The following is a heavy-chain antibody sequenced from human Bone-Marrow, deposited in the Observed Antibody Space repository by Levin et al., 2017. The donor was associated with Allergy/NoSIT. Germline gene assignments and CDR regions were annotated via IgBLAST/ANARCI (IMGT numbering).Heavy chain of an antibody. CDR1: GYTFTGYY. D-gene: IGHD6-19*01. CDR3: ARGLVRLVGNGGPYNWVDP. V-gene: IGHV1-2*02. Sequence: GESLKISCKASGYTFTGYYIHWVRQAPGQGLEWMGCINPNSGATEYAQKFQGRVTMTRETSIATAYMEMSRLTSDDTAFYYCARGLVRLVGNGGPYNWVDPWGQGTLVTVSS. CDR2: INPNSGAT. J-gene: IGHJ5*02.